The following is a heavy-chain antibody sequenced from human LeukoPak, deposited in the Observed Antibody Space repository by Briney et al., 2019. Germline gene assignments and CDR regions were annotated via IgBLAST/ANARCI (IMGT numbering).Heavy chain of an antibody. D-gene: IGHD4-11*01. CDR2: INSDGSST. CDR3: AREFNDYSNPFDY. V-gene: IGHV3-74*01. Sequence: GGSLRLSCAASGFTFSTYWMHWVRQAPGKGLVWVSRINSDGSSTTYADSVKGRFTISRDNAKNTLYLQMNSLRAEDTAVYYCAREFNDYSNPFDYWGQGTLVTVSS. J-gene: IGHJ4*02. CDR1: GFTFSTYW.